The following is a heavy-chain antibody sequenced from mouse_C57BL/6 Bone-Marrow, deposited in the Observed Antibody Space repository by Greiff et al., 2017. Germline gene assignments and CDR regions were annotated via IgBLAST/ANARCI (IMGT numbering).Heavy chain of an antibody. D-gene: IGHD1-1*01. CDR2: ISSGGSYT. CDR3: ANYYGRAY. CDR1: GFTFSSYG. J-gene: IGHJ3*01. Sequence: EVKLVESGGDLVKPGGSLKLSCAASGFTFSSYGMSWVRQTPDKRLEWVATISSGGSYTYYPDSVKGRFTISRDNAKNTLYLQMSSLKSEDTAMYYCANYYGRAYWGQGTLVTVSA. V-gene: IGHV5-6*01.